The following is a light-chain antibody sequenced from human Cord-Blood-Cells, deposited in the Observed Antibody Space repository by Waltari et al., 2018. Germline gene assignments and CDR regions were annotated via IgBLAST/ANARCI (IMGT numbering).Light chain of an antibody. V-gene: IGKV3-20*01. CDR1: QSVSSSY. CDR2: GAS. Sequence: EIVLMQSPGTLSLSPGERATLSCRASQSVSSSYLAWYQQKPGQAPRLLIYGASSRATGIPDRLSGSGSGTDFTLTISRLEPEDFAVYYCQQYGSSPFGQGTKVEIK. J-gene: IGKJ1*01. CDR3: QQYGSSP.